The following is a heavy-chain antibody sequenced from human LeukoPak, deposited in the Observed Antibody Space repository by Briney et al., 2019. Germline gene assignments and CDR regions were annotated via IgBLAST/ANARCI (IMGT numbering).Heavy chain of an antibody. CDR2: ISSSGSTI. V-gene: IGHV3-48*03. CDR3: VTHEVTVITRSTFDN. J-gene: IGHJ4*02. CDR1: GFTFSSYE. Sequence: PGGSLRLSCAASGFTFSSYEMNWVRQAPGKGLEWVSYISSSGSTIYYADSVKGRFTILRDNAKNSVYLQMNSLRAEDTAVYYCVTHEVTVITRSTFDNWGQGTLVTVSS. D-gene: IGHD4-23*01.